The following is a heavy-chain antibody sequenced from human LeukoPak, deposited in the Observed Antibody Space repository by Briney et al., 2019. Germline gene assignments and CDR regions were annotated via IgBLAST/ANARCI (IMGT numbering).Heavy chain of an antibody. CDR1: DGSFNDYY. D-gene: IGHD1-26*01. CDR3: QVGATYAYYYMDV. CDR2: INHSGST. V-gene: IGHV4-34*01. J-gene: IGHJ6*03. Sequence: TSETLSLTCVVYDGSFNDYYWSWIRQPPGKGLEWIGEINHSGSTNYNPSLKSRVTISVDTSKNQFSLKLSSVTAADTAVYYCQVGATYAYYYMDVWGKGTTVTISS.